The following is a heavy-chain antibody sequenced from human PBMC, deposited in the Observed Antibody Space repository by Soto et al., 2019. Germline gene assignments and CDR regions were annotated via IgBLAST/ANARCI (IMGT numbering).Heavy chain of an antibody. CDR3: AKGRGGGSGSGRGMDV. D-gene: IGHD3-10*01. Sequence: EVQLLESGGGLVQPGGSLRLSCAASGFTFSRYAMSWVRQAPGKGLEWVSANSGSGGSTYYADSVKGRLTISRDNSKNPLYLEMSSLRAADTAVYYCAKGRGGGSGSGRGMDVWGQGTTVTVSS. CDR1: GFTFSRYA. CDR2: NSGSGGST. V-gene: IGHV3-23*01. J-gene: IGHJ6*02.